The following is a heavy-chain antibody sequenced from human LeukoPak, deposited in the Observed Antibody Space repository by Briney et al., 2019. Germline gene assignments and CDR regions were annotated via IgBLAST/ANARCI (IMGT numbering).Heavy chain of an antibody. V-gene: IGHV3-48*02. J-gene: IGHJ6*02. CDR2: ITSSSSAI. CDR3: VRGMDV. Sequence: GGSLRLSCAASGFTFSNYNMNCVRQAPGKGLEWVSYITSSSSAIYYTDSVKGRFTISRDNAKNSLYLQMNSLRDEDTAVYYCVRGMDVWGQGTTVTVSS. CDR1: GFTFSNYN.